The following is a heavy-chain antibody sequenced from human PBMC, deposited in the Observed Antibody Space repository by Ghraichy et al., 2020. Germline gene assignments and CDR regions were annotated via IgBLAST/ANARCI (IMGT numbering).Heavy chain of an antibody. Sequence: GGSLRLSCAASGFTFSSYAMSWVRQAPGKGLEWVSAISGSGGSTYYADSVKGRFTISRDNSKNTLYLQMNSLRAEDTAVYYCAKVVSIAVAWGYFDYWGQGTLVTVSS. J-gene: IGHJ4*02. CDR3: AKVVSIAVAWGYFDY. D-gene: IGHD6-19*01. CDR1: GFTFSSYA. V-gene: IGHV3-23*01. CDR2: ISGSGGST.